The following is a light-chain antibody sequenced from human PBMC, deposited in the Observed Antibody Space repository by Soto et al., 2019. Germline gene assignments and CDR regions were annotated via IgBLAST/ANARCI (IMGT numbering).Light chain of an antibody. V-gene: IGKV3-11*01. CDR1: QSVSSY. CDR2: DAS. CDR3: QQRSNWPPT. J-gene: IGKJ4*01. Sequence: EIVLTQSPATLSLSPGERATLSCRASQSVSSYLDWYQQKPGQAPRLLIYDASNRATGIPARFSGSGSGTDFTLTINSLDPEDFAVYYCQQRSNWPPTFGGGTKVEIK.